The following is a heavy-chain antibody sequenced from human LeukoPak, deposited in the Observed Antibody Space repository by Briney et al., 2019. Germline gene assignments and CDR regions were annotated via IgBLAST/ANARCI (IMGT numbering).Heavy chain of an antibody. CDR2: INWNGGST. Sequence: PWGSLRLSGAASGFTFDDYGMSWVRQAPGKGLEWVSGINWNGGSTGYADSVKGRFTISRDNAKNSLYLQMNSLRAEDTALYYCARLPSIGMDYYMDVWGKGTTVTVSS. CDR3: ARLPSIGMDYYMDV. CDR1: GFTFDDYG. J-gene: IGHJ6*03. V-gene: IGHV3-20*04. D-gene: IGHD2-21*01.